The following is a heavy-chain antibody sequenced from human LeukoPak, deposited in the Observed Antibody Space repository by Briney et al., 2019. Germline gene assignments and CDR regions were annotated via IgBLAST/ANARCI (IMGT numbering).Heavy chain of an antibody. V-gene: IGHV3-48*03. J-gene: IGHJ2*01. CDR2: IRTDGTTT. CDR3: ARSFGWHFDL. CDR1: GFTFSGSE. Sequence: GGFLRLSCTASGFTFSGSEMSWVRQTPGKGLEWLSNIRTDGTTTYYADSVKGRFTISRDNAENSLYLQMDRLRPDDTALYYCARSFGWHFDLWGRGTLVTVSS. D-gene: IGHD3-16*01.